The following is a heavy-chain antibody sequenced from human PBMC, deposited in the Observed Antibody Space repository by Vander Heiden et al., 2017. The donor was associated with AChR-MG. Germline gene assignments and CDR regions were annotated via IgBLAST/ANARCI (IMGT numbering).Heavy chain of an antibody. V-gene: IGHV1-2*02. CDR3: ARAYGEVALNYYYYGMDV. J-gene: IGHJ6*02. CDR2: INPNSGGT. CDR1: GYTFTGYY. Sequence: QVQLVQSGAEVKKPGASVKVPCKASGYTFTGYYMHWVRQAPGQGLEWMGWINPNSGGTNYAQKFQGRVTMTRDTSISTAYMELSRLRSDDTAVYYCARAYGEVALNYYYYGMDVWGQGTTVTVSS. D-gene: IGHD4-17*01.